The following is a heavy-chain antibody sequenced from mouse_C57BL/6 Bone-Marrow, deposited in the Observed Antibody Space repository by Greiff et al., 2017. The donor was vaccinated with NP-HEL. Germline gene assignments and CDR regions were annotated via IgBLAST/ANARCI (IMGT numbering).Heavy chain of an antibody. D-gene: IGHD2-3*01. CDR3: AGDYDGYWYFDV. CDR1: GFPITSGYY. J-gene: IGHJ1*03. CDR2: ITHSGET. Sequence: VKLQESGPGLVKPSQSLFLTCSITGFPITSGYYWIWIRQSPGKPLEWMGYITHSGETFYNPSLQSPISITRETSKNQFFLQLNSVTTDDTARYYCAGDYDGYWYFDVWGTGTTVTVSS. V-gene: IGHV12-3*01.